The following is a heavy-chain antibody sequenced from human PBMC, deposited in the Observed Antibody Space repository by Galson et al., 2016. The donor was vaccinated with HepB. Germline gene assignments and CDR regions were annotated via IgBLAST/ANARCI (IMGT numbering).Heavy chain of an antibody. CDR2: ISPYNGNA. V-gene: IGHV1-18*04. CDR3: AREGGCSGGSGYSGFGY. D-gene: IGHD2-15*01. CDR1: GYSFTSDA. J-gene: IGHJ4*02. Sequence: SVKVSCKASGYSFTSDAISWVRQAPGQGLEWMGWISPYNGNASYAQKFQGRVTITTDTSTSTAYMELRSLRSDDTAVYYCAREGGCSGGSGYSGFGYWGQGTLVTVSS.